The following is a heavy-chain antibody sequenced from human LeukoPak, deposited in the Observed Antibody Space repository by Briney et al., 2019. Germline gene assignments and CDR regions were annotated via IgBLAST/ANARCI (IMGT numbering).Heavy chain of an antibody. D-gene: IGHD6-13*01. J-gene: IGHJ6*03. CDR1: GDSISSGDYY. V-gene: IGHV4-39*07. CDR3: ARQKVYGITAAGPAVSYYYYYMDV. Sequence: SETLSLTCTVSGDSISSGDYYWGWVRQPPGKALEWIGNIFYSGSTYYSPSLKSRVTISLDTSRNQFSLKLNSVTAADTAVYYCARQKVYGITAAGPAVSYYYYYMDVWGKGTTVTISS. CDR2: IFYSGST.